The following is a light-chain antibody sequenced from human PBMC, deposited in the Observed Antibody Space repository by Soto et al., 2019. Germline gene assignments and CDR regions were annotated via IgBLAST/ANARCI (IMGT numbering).Light chain of an antibody. V-gene: IGKV3-11*01. CDR2: DAS. J-gene: IGKJ4*01. CDR3: QQRANWPLT. Sequence: EIVMTQSPATLSVFLGERATLSCRASQSVTSNLSWYQQKPGQAPRLLIYDASNRATGVPARFSGSGSGTDFTLTISSLESEDFAVYYCQQRANWPLTFGGGTKVDIK. CDR1: QSVTSN.